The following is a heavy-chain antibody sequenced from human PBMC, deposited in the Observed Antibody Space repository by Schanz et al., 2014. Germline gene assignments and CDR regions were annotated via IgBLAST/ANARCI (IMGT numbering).Heavy chain of an antibody. Sequence: QVRLVQSGAELKMPGATVKVSCETSGYTFTNYGVSWVRQAPGQGLEWVAWISPYNGNTAYVQNLKGRVRMTTDTSTATAYMELRSLTSDDTAVYYCARDRVYRFLKGENRFYFDYWGQGTLVIVSS. CDR1: GYTFTNYG. CDR2: ISPYNGNT. CDR3: ARDRVYRFLKGENRFYFDY. D-gene: IGHD3-3*01. J-gene: IGHJ4*02. V-gene: IGHV1-18*01.